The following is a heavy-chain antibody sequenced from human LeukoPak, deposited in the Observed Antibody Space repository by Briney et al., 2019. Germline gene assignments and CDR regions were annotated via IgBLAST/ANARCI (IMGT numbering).Heavy chain of an antibody. V-gene: IGHV3-7*04. J-gene: IGHJ6*02. CDR2: IKHDGSEK. CDR3: ARDYFYPMDV. Sequence: GGSLRLSCTASGFTVRSNYMSWVRQAPGKGLEWVANIKHDGSEKYYVDSVKGRFTISRDNAKNSLYLQMNSLRAEDTAVYYCARDYFYPMDVWGQGTTVTVSS. CDR1: GFTVRSNY.